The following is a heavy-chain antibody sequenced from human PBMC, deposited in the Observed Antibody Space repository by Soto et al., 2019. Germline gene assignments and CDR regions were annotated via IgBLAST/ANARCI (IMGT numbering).Heavy chain of an antibody. Sequence: SETLSLTCTVSGGSISSGGYYWCWIRQHPGKGLEWIGYIYYSGSTYYNPSLKSRVTISVDTSKKQFSLKLGSVTAADTAVYHCSSVCCGDCRDGIDVCGQGTTDTGSS. CDR1: GGSISSGGYY. V-gene: IGHV4-31*03. CDR3: SSVCCGDCRDGIDV. CDR2: IYYSGST. J-gene: IGHJ6*02. D-gene: IGHD2-21*02.